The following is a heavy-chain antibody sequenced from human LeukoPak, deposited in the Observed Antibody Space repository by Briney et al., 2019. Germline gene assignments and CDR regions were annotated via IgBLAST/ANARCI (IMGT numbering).Heavy chain of an antibody. CDR3: VKGFVHPTYYFDY. CDR2: NTGSGDDT. V-gene: IGHV3-23*01. Sequence: PGGSLRLSCAASGFTFSNYAMMWVRQAPGKRLEWVSSNTGSGDDTYYADSVRGRFTISRDNSENTLYLQLNSLRAEDTAVYFCVKGFVHPTYYFDYWGQGTLVTVSS. D-gene: IGHD3-10*01. CDR1: GFTFSNYA. J-gene: IGHJ4*02.